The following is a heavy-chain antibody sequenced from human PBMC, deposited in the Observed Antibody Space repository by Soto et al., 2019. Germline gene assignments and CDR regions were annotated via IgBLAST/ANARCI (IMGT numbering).Heavy chain of an antibody. V-gene: IGHV4-4*07. D-gene: IGHD3-3*02. CDR3: ARDFNSIFDDFADLRWNFDP. J-gene: IGHJ5*02. CDR1: GGSINNYY. Sequence: ETLSLTCSVTGGSINNYYWSWVRQSAGKGLEWIGRVFTTGTTDYNPSLKGRVTISVDTSKNQFSLSLRSVTAADTAIYYCARDFNSIFDDFADLRWNFDPWGQGTLVTVSS. CDR2: VFTTGTT.